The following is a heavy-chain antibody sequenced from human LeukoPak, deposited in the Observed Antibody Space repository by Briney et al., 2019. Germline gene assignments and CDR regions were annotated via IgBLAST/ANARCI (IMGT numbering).Heavy chain of an antibody. J-gene: IGHJ4*02. CDR3: AKDRYAGGHYYDPFDY. V-gene: IGHV3-30*02. CDR1: GLTFSGSG. D-gene: IGHD3-22*01. CDR2: IQYDGRTK. Sequence: GGSLRLSCVVSGLTFSGSGMHWVRQAPGKGLEWVTFIQYDGRTKYYTDSVKGRFIISRDNSKNTVYLQMNSLRAEDTAIYYCAKDRYAGGHYYDPFDYWGQGTLVTVSS.